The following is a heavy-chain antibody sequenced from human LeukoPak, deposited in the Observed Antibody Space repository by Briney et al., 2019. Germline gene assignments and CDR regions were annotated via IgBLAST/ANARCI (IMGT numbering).Heavy chain of an antibody. D-gene: IGHD2/OR15-2a*01. J-gene: IGHJ4*02. CDR1: GFTFSNYE. Sequence: GGSLRLSCTASGFTFSNYEMHWVRQAPGQGLEWVAYFSRDGRDIYYSDSARGRFTISSDKAKNSVVLQMNSLRAADTATYFCAGGRIIRLESFFDLWGQGTLVTVSS. V-gene: IGHV3-48*03. CDR3: AGGRIIRLESFFDL. CDR2: FSRDGRDI.